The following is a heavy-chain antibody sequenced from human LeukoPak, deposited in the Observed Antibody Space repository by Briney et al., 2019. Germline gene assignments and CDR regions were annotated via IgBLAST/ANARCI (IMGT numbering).Heavy chain of an antibody. CDR2: IYYSGST. CDR1: GGSISSYY. J-gene: IGHJ4*02. Sequence: SETLSLTCTVSGGSISSYYWSWIRQPPGKGLEWIGYIYYSGSTNYNPSLKSRVTISVDTSKNQFSLKLGSVTAADTAVYYCARRGSGWYSYYFDYWGQGTLVTVSS. D-gene: IGHD6-19*01. V-gene: IGHV4-59*08. CDR3: ARRGSGWYSYYFDY.